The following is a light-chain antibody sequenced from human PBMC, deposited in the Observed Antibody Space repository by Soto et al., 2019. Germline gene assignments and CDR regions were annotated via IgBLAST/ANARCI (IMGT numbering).Light chain of an antibody. CDR2: EVT. V-gene: IGLV2-8*01. CDR1: SVDINY. CDR3: SSYAGRDLWV. J-gene: IGLJ3*02. Sequence: QSALTQPPSASGSRGQSVTISCTGTSVDINYVSWFQQHPGKAPKRIICEVTKRPSGVPDRFSGSKSGNTASLTVSGLQDDDEADYYCSSYAGRDLWVFGGGTKLTVL.